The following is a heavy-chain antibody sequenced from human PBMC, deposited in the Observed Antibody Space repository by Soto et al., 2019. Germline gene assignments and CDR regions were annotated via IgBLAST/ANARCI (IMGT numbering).Heavy chain of an antibody. J-gene: IGHJ4*02. CDR2: IYHSGST. V-gene: IGHV4-30-2*01. D-gene: IGHD3-10*01. CDR1: GGSISSGGYS. Sequence: SETLSLTCAVSGGSISSGGYSWSWIRQPPGKGLEWIGEIYHSGSTNYNPSLKSRVTISVDKSKNQFSLKLNSMTAADTAVYYCARHNYGSGSTYFDYWGQGTRVTVSS. CDR3: ARHNYGSGSTYFDY.